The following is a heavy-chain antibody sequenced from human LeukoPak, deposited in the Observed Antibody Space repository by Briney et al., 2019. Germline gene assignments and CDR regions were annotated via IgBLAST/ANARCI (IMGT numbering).Heavy chain of an antibody. CDR2: IYSGGST. J-gene: IGHJ4*02. Sequence: GGSLRLSCAASGFTVSSNYMSWVRQAPGKGLEWVSVIYSGGSTYYADSVKGRFTISRDNSKNTLYLQMNSLRAGDTAVYYCARDRGRGYDSSGYYWRYYFDYWGQGTLVTVSS. V-gene: IGHV3-66*02. CDR1: GFTVSSNY. CDR3: ARDRGRGYDSSGYYWRYYFDY. D-gene: IGHD3-22*01.